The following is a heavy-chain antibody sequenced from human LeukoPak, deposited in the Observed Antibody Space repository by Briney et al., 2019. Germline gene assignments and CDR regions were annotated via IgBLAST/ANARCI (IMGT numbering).Heavy chain of an antibody. CDR3: AKDGTVAGIYASSLDY. J-gene: IGHJ4*02. CDR2: LRSDGSNK. V-gene: IGHV3-30*02. CDR1: GFTFRSYG. D-gene: IGHD6-19*01. Sequence: GGSLRLSCAASGFTFRSYGMHWVRQAPGKGLEWVAFLRSDGSNKYNADSVKGRFTISRDNSKSTLYLQMNSLRAEDTAVYYCAKDGTVAGIYASSLDYWGQGTLVTVSS.